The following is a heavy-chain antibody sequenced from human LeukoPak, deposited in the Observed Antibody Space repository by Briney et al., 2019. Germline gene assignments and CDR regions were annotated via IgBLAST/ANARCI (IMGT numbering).Heavy chain of an antibody. J-gene: IGHJ4*02. D-gene: IGHD6-13*01. CDR3: ARDRGSSWYVDH. Sequence: ASVKVSCKTSGHSFTSYYIHWVRQAPGQGLEWMGWINPSSGGTEYAQKFQGRVAMTGDTSISTAYMELSRLRSDDTAVYYCARDRGSSWYVDHWGQGTLVTVSS. CDR1: GHSFTSYY. V-gene: IGHV1-2*02. CDR2: INPSSGGT.